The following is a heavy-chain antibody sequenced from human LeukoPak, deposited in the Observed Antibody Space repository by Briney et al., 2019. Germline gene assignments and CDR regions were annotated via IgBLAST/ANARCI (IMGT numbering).Heavy chain of an antibody. J-gene: IGHJ4*02. CDR2: INPNSGGT. V-gene: IGHV1-2*02. Sequence: ASVKVSCKASGYTFTGYYMHWVRQAPGRGLEWMGWINPNSGGTNYAQKFQGRVTMTRDTSISTAYMELSRLRSDDTAVYYCAAYDYDDSSGYDYWGQGTLVTVSS. D-gene: IGHD3-22*01. CDR3: AAYDYDDSSGYDY. CDR1: GYTFTGYY.